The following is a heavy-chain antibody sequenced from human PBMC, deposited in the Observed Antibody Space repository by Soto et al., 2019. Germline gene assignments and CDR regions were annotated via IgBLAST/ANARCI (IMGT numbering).Heavy chain of an antibody. D-gene: IGHD2-15*01. CDR1: GFTFSNHW. Sequence: EVHLVESGGGLVQPGGSLRLSCAASGFTFSNHWMHWVRQAPGKGLVWVSHLKSDGSTTIYADSVKGRFTISRDNAKNTLYVQMNSLRPEDTAVYYCARGGGSGDPAFDYWRQGTLVTVSS. CDR3: ARGGGSGDPAFDY. J-gene: IGHJ4*02. V-gene: IGHV3-74*01. CDR2: LKSDGSTT.